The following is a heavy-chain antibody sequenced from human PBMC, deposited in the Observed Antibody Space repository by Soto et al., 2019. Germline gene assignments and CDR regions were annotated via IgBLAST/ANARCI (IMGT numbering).Heavy chain of an antibody. J-gene: IGHJ5*02. CDR2: ISDFEADA. CDR3: VRDSAIWGEDCFDP. D-gene: IGHD7-27*01. Sequence: QVQLVQSGTDVKKPGASVKVSCKASGYTYSNYGISWVRQAPGQGLEWMGWISDFEADANYGQKFQGRGTMTIDTSTNTAYMELRRLTSDDTAVYYCVRDSAIWGEDCFDPWGQGTLVIVSS. CDR1: GYTYSNYG. V-gene: IGHV1-18*01.